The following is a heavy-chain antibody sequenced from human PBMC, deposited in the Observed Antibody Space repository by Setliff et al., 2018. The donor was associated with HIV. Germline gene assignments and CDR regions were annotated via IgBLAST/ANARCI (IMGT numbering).Heavy chain of an antibody. CDR2: IYSGGDT. J-gene: IGHJ4*02. D-gene: IGHD3-22*01. CDR1: GFTVSTYY. CDR3: AKGLDYLDSSGYSYFRL. V-gene: IGHV3-53*01. Sequence: LRLSCAASGFTVSTYYMSWVRQAPGKGLEWISTIYSGGDTYHADSVKGRFTISRDNSKNALYLEMNNLRAEDTAIYYCAKGLDYLDSSGYSYFRLWGQGTQVTVSS.